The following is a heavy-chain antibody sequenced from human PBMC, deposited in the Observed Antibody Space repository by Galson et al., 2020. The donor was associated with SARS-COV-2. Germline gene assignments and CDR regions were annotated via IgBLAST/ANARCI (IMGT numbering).Heavy chain of an antibody. CDR1: GFTFISYG. Sequence: GGSLRLSCAASGFTFISYGMHWVRQAPGKGLEWVAVIWYDGSNKYYADSVKGRFTISRDNSKNTLYLQMNSLRAEDTAVYYCARDQIGENYYYGMDVWGQGTTVTVSS. CDR3: ARDQIGENYYYGMDV. CDR2: IWYDGSNK. J-gene: IGHJ6*02. D-gene: IGHD3-10*01. V-gene: IGHV3-33*01.